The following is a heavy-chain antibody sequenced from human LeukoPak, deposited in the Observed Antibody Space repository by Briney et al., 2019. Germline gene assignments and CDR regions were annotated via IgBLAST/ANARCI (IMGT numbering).Heavy chain of an antibody. CDR1: GFTFSSHA. Sequence: GGSLRLSCAVSGFTFSSHAMSWVRQAPGKGLQWVSCINAGGGGTWYADSAKGRFTISRDNSKNTVYLQMNDLTAEDTAIYYCAKDGHVTYHYFHMDVWGKGTTVTV. CDR2: INAGGGGT. CDR3: AKDGHVTYHYFHMDV. J-gene: IGHJ6*03. D-gene: IGHD2-21*01. V-gene: IGHV3-23*01.